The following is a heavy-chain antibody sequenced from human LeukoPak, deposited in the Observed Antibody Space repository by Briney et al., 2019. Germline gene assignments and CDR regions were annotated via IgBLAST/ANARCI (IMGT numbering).Heavy chain of an antibody. V-gene: IGHV3-23*01. Sequence: GGSLRLSCAASGFTFRSYAMSWVRQAPGKGLEWVSAISGSGDTTYYADSVKGRFTISRDNSKNTLYLQMNSLRPEDTAVYYCAKVGARGCSSSTCFIYWGQGTLVTVSA. CDR2: ISGSGDTT. CDR1: GFTFRSYA. J-gene: IGHJ4*02. D-gene: IGHD2-2*01. CDR3: AKVGARGCSSSTCFIY.